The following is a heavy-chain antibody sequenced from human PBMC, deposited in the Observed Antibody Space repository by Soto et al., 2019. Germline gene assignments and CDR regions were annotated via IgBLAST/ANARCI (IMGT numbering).Heavy chain of an antibody. CDR2: IYYSGST. D-gene: IGHD3-16*01. V-gene: IGHV4-31*09. Sequence: TLSLTCTVSGGSISSGGYYWSWIRQHPGKGLEWIGYIYYSGSTYYNPSLKGRVTISVDKSKNQFSLRLSSVTAADTAVYYCVRFGEADYYYGMDVWGQGTTVTVAS. CDR1: GGSISSGGYY. CDR3: VRFGEADYYYGMDV. J-gene: IGHJ6*02.